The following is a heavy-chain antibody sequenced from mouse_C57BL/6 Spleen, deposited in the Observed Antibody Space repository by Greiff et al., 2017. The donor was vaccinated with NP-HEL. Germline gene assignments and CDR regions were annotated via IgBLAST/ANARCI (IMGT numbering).Heavy chain of an antibody. CDR2: IDPEDGDT. CDR1: GFNIKDYY. Sequence: VQLQQSGAELVRPGASVKLSCTASGFNIKDYYMHWVKPRPEQGLEWIGRIDPEDGDTEYAPKFQGKATMTADTSSNTAYLQLSSLTSEDTAVYYCTTGTTVVAPFAYWGQGTLVTVSA. J-gene: IGHJ3*01. D-gene: IGHD1-1*01. CDR3: TTGTTVVAPFAY. V-gene: IGHV14-1*01.